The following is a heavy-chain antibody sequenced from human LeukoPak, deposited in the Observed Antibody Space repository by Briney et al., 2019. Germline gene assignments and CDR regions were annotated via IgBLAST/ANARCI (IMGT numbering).Heavy chain of an antibody. V-gene: IGHV3-7*01. J-gene: IGHJ4*02. Sequence: GGSLRLSCGVPGLTFRNYWMSWVRQAPGKGLEWVANIKEDGSEKYYVDSVKGRFTISRDNAKNSLYLQMDSLRVEDTAVYYCARLEQWLTPYWGQGTLVTVPS. CDR1: GLTFRNYW. CDR2: IKEDGSEK. CDR3: ARLEQWLTPY. D-gene: IGHD6-19*01.